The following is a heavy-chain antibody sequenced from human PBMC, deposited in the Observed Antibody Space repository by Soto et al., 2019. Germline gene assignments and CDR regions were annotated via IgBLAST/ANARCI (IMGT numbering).Heavy chain of an antibody. CDR3: ATTGGASDSGYDFGAWIYYYYYYGMDV. D-gene: IGHD5-12*01. CDR2: IYYSGST. J-gene: IGHJ6*02. V-gene: IGHV4-39*01. Sequence: PSETLSLTCTVSGGSISSSSYYWGWIRQPPGKGLEWIGSIYYSGSTYYNPSLKSRVTISVDTSKNQFSLKLSSVTAADTAVYYCATTGGASDSGYDFGAWIYYYYYYGMDVWGQGTTVTVSS. CDR1: GGSISSSSYY.